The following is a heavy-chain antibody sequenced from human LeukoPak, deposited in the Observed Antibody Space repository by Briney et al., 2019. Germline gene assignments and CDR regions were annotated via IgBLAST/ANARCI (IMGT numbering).Heavy chain of an antibody. CDR3: ARDRAAADLDY. J-gene: IGHJ4*02. V-gene: IGHV3-23*01. CDR1: GFTFSSNA. D-gene: IGHD6-13*01. Sequence: GGSLRLSCAASGFTFSSNAMTWVRQAPGKGLECVSGISDSGGTTYYADSVKGRFTISRDNSKNTLYLQMNSLRAEDTAVYYCARDRAAADLDYWGQGTLVTVSS. CDR2: ISDSGGTT.